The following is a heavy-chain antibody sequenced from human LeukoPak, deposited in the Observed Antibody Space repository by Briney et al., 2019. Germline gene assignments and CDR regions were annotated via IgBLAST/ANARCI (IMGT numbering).Heavy chain of an antibody. CDR1: GLTFRNYA. Sequence: PGGSLTLSCAASGLTFRNYAMTWVRHAPGKGLEWVSVVTGNGATTYYADSLKGRFTISRDNSRNTLYLQMNSLRAEDTAVYHCARNAADCTTSACYDSWGQGTLVTVSS. D-gene: IGHD2-8*01. J-gene: IGHJ4*02. V-gene: IGHV3-23*01. CDR2: VTGNGATT. CDR3: ARNAADCTTSACYDS.